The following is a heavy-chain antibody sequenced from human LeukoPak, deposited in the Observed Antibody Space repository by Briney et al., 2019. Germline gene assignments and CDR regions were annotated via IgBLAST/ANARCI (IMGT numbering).Heavy chain of an antibody. V-gene: IGHV1-2*02. CDR2: INPKNGGT. CDR3: ARDQYCSGGNCHQQSNWFGP. CDR1: GYSFTDYY. J-gene: IGHJ5*02. Sequence: ASVKVSCKASGYSFTDYYIHWVRQAPGQGLEWMGWINPKNGGTNFAQKFQGRVTMTRDTSISTVYMELSRLRSDDTAVYYCARDQYCSGGNCHQQSNWFGPWGQGALVTVSS. D-gene: IGHD2-15*01.